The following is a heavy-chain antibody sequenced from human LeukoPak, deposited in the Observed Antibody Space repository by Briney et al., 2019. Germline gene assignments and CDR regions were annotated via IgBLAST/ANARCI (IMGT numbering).Heavy chain of an antibody. CDR3: ARRGWPIEYGSGSYYMGQPGESYMDV. CDR1: GGSINSGPYY. CDR2: IYTSENT. V-gene: IGHV4-61*02. D-gene: IGHD3-10*01. Sequence: SQTLSLTCTFSGGSINSGPYYWSWIRQSAGKGLEWIGRIYTSENTNYNPSLKSRVTISVDTSKNQFSMRLSSVTAADTAVYYCARRGWPIEYGSGSYYMGQPGESYMDVWGKGTTVTISS. J-gene: IGHJ6*03.